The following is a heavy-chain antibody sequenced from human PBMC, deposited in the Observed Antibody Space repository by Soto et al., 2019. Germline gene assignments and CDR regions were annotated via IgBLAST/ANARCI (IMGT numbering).Heavy chain of an antibody. CDR2: ISAYNGNT. V-gene: IGHV1-18*01. D-gene: IGHD2-2*01. CDR1: GYTFTSYG. CDR3: ARDQGYCSSTSCPSYAFDI. Sequence: QVQLVQSGAEVKKPGASVKVSCKASGYTFTSYGISWVRQAPGQGLEWMGWISAYNGNTNYSQKLQGRVTMTTDNSTSTASMELRRLRSDDTAVYYCARDQGYCSSTSCPSYAFDIWGQGTMV. J-gene: IGHJ3*02.